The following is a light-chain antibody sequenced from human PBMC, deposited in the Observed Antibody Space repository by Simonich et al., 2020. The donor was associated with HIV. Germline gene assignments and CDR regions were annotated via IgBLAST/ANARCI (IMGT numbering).Light chain of an antibody. J-gene: IGKJ1*01. CDR1: PVISNS. Sequence: DIQMTQSQSSLSASVGDRFTITCRATPVISNSLAWYQQKPGKAPKLLLYAASRLEIGVPLRFSDSGSGTDYTLTISNLQPEDFATYYCQQYYSTPPWTFGQGTKVEIK. V-gene: IGKV1-NL1*01. CDR3: QQYYSTPPWT. CDR2: AAS.